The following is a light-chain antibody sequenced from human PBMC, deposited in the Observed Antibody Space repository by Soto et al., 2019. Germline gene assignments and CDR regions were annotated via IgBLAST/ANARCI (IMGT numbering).Light chain of an antibody. CDR1: QSISGS. CDR2: AAS. J-gene: IGKJ1*01. V-gene: IGKV1-39*01. Sequence: DIQMTQSPSSLSASAGDRVTITCRASQSISGSSNWYQQKPGKAPKPLIYAASSLQSGVPSRFSGSGSGTDFTLTISGLESDDFATYYCQQSDSTPPTFGQGTKVEI. CDR3: QQSDSTPPT.